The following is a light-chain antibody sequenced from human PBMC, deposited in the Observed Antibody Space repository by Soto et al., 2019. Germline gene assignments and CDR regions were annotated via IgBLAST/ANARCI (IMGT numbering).Light chain of an antibody. Sequence: EIVLTQSPAILSLSPGERATFYCRASESVSSYLAWFQQKPGQAPRLLIYDASHRATGIAARFSGSRSRTDFTLTISSLVPEDFVVYYCQQHTHWPPSITFGKGTRLEIK. CDR1: ESVSSY. CDR2: DAS. CDR3: QQHTHWPPSIT. J-gene: IGKJ5*01. V-gene: IGKV3-11*01.